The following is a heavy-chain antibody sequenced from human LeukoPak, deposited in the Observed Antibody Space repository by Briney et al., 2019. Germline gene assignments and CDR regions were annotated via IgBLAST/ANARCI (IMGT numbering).Heavy chain of an antibody. D-gene: IGHD3-22*01. J-gene: IGHJ4*02. V-gene: IGHV4-39*01. Sequence: SETLSLTCTVSGGSISSSSYYWGWIRQPPGKGLEWIGSIYYSGSTYCNPSLKSRVTISVDTSKNQFSLKLSSVTAADTAVYYCARQEDYYDSSGYPDYFDYWGQGTLVTVSS. CDR3: ARQEDYYDSSGYPDYFDY. CDR1: GGSISSSSYY. CDR2: IYYSGST.